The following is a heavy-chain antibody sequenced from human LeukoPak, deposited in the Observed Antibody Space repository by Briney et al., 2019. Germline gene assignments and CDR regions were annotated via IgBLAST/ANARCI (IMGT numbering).Heavy chain of an antibody. CDR1: GGSMSSYY. J-gene: IGHJ4*02. CDR2: IYYSGST. V-gene: IGHV4-59*08. D-gene: IGHD3-22*01. CDR3: ARRDDSSGYHKIFDY. Sequence: SSETLSLTCTVSGGSMSSYYWSWIRQPPGKGLEWIGYIYYSGSTNYNPSLKSRVTISIDTSKNQFYLKLSSLTAADTAVYFCARRDDSSGYHKIFDYWGPGTLVTVSS.